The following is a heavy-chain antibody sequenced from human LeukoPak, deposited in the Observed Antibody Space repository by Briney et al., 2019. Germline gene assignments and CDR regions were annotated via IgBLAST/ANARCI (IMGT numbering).Heavy chain of an antibody. Sequence: SQTLSLTCAISGDSVSSNSAAWNWIRQSPSRGLEWLGRTYYRSKWYNDYAVSVKSRITINPDTSKNQFCLQLNSVTPEDTAVYYCARASNSSYCSSTSCFPSFDYWGQGTLVTVSS. CDR2: TYYRSKWYN. J-gene: IGHJ4*02. CDR1: GDSVSSNSAA. D-gene: IGHD2-2*01. CDR3: ARASNSSYCSSTSCFPSFDY. V-gene: IGHV6-1*01.